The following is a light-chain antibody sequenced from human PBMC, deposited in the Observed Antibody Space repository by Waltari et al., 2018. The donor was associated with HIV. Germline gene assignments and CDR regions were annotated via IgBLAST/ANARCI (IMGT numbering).Light chain of an antibody. V-gene: IGLV2-11*01. CDR3: CSYAGSYTV. Sequence: QSALTQPRSVSGSPGQSVPISCTGTSSDVGGYNYVSWYQQHPGKAPKLMIYDVSKRPSGVPDRCSGSKSGNTASLTISGLQAEDEADYYCCSYAGSYTVFGGGTKLTVL. CDR1: SSDVGGYNY. CDR2: DVS. J-gene: IGLJ3*02.